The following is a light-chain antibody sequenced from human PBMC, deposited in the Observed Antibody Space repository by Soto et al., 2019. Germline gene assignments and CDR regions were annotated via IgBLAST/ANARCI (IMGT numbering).Light chain of an antibody. CDR3: QQYHSNYT. V-gene: IGKV1-5*01. CDR2: DAS. CDR1: QSISRW. J-gene: IGKJ2*01. Sequence: DIQMTQSPSTLSASVGDRVTITCRASQSISRWWAWYQQKPGKAPKFLMYDASTLESGVPSRFSGSGSGTEFTLTITSMQPDDIATYYCQQYHSNYTFGQGTKLEIK.